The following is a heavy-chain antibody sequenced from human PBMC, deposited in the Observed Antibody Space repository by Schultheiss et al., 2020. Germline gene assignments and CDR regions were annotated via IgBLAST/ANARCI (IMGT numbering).Heavy chain of an antibody. V-gene: IGHV5-51*01. D-gene: IGHD6-19*01. Sequence: GESLKISCKGSGYNFTSYYIAWVRQMPGKGLEWMGIIYPGDSDTRYSPSFQGQVTISADKSISTAYLQWSSLKASDTAMYYCARLWLVPDYNWFDPWGQGSLVTVSS. CDR2: IYPGDSDT. J-gene: IGHJ5*02. CDR1: GYNFTSYY. CDR3: ARLWLVPDYNWFDP.